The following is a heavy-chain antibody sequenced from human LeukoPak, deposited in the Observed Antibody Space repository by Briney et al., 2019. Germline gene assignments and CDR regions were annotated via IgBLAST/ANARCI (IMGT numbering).Heavy chain of an antibody. CDR3: ATLPTTLRFGEPSSDY. J-gene: IGHJ4*02. Sequence: ASVKVSCKVSGYTLTELSMHWVRQAPGKGLEWMGGFDPEDGETIYAQKFQGRVTMTEDTSTDTAYMELSSLRSEDTAVYYCATLPTTLRFGEPSSDYWGQGTLVTVSS. CDR2: FDPEDGET. CDR1: GYTLTELS. D-gene: IGHD3-10*01. V-gene: IGHV1-24*01.